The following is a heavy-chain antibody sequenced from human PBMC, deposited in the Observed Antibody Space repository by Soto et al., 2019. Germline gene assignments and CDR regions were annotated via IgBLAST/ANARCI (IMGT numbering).Heavy chain of an antibody. CDR1: GDTFSFYT. V-gene: IGHV1-69*02. CDR2: IIPMVGMA. Sequence: QVQLVQSGAEVKKPGSSVRLSCTASGDTFSFYTISWVRQAPGQGPEWMGRIIPMVGMADYPQKFQGRVTISADKSTSTAHMVLSSLRSDDTAVYFCATNYGSGSTHFDYWGRCTLVTVSS. J-gene: IGHJ4*02. D-gene: IGHD3-10*01. CDR3: ATNYGSGSTHFDY.